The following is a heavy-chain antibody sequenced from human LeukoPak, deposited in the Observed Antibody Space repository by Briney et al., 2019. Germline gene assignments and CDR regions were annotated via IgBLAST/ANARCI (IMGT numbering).Heavy chain of an antibody. D-gene: IGHD5-24*01. CDR1: GYTFTSYG. CDR3: ARTIEMATPTGAMSCYFDY. J-gene: IGHJ4*02. CDR2: IIPIFGTA. Sequence: GASVKVSCKASGYTFTSYGISWVRQAPGQGLEWMGGIIPIFGTANYAQKFQGRVTITADKSTSTAYMELSSLRSEDTAVYYCARTIEMATPTGAMSCYFDYWGQGTLVTVSS. V-gene: IGHV1-69*06.